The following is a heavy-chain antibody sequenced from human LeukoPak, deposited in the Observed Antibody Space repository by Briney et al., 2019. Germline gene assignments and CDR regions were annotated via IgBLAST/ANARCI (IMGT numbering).Heavy chain of an antibody. CDR1: GFTFSIHG. CDR3: AKAAGGIVVVVAAINY. J-gene: IGHJ4*02. V-gene: IGHV3-48*01. CDR2: ISPRSSTI. D-gene: IGHD2-15*01. Sequence: GGSLRLSCGASGFTFSIHGMIWVRQAPGKGLEWVSYISPRSSTIYYADSVQGRFTSPRDDAKNSLYLQMHSLRAEDTAVYYCAKAAGGIVVVVAAINYWGQGTLVTVSS.